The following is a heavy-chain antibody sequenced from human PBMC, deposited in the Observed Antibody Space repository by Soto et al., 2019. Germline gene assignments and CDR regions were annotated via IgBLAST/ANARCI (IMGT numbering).Heavy chain of an antibody. CDR2: IYYSGST. J-gene: IGHJ4*02. V-gene: IGHV4-31*03. CDR1: GGSIISGSYY. Sequence: SETLSLTCTVSGGSIISGSYYWSWIRQLPRKSLEWIAYIYYSGSTYYNPSLQSRVTISLDKSKNQFSLKLSSVTAADTAVYYCARATTVTTDFWGQGTLVTVSS. D-gene: IGHD4-17*01. CDR3: ARATTVTTDF.